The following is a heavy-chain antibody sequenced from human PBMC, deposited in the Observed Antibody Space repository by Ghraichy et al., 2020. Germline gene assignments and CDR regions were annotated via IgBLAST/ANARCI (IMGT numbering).Heavy chain of an antibody. D-gene: IGHD3-22*01. CDR3: ARDPSPYYDSSGYYFGYYGMDG. J-gene: IGHJ6*02. CDR2: IWYDGSNK. Sequence: GGSLRLSCAASGFTFSSYGMHWVRQAPGKGLEWVAVIWYDGSNKYYADSVKGRFTISRDNSKNTLYLQMNSLRAEDTAVYYCARDPSPYYDSSGYYFGYYGMDGWGQGTTVTVSS. CDR1: GFTFSSYG. V-gene: IGHV3-33*01.